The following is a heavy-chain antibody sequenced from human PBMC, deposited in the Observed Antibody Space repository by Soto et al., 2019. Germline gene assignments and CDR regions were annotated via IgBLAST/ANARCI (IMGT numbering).Heavy chain of an antibody. CDR3: ARATYCGGDCYFFDY. V-gene: IGHV1-46*01. CDR1: GNTFTIYY. J-gene: IGHJ4*02. CDR2: INPSGDST. D-gene: IGHD2-21*02. Sequence: QVVQFGAEVKKPGASVKISCKASGNTFTIYYIHWMRQAPGQGLEWMGIINPSGDSTSYAQKFQGRVTMTRDTSTSTVYMDLSSLRSEDTAVYYCARATYCGGDCYFFDYWGQGTLVTVSS.